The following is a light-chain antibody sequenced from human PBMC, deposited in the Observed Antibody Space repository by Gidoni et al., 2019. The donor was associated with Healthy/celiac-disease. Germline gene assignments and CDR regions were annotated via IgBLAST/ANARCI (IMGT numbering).Light chain of an antibody. CDR3: QQYQNYPYT. CDR1: QNINSW. J-gene: IGKJ2*01. Sequence: DIRGTQSPSTLSASVGDRVTITCRANQNINSWLAWYQQKPGKAPKLLIYKASNSESGVPSRFSGTGSGTKFTLTISSLQPDDFATYYCQQYQNYPYTFXXXTKLEIK. CDR2: KAS. V-gene: IGKV1-5*03.